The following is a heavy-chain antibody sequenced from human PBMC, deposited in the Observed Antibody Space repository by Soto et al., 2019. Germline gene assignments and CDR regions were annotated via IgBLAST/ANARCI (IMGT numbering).Heavy chain of an antibody. Sequence: ASVKVSGKASGYTFTGYYMHWVRQAPGQGLGWMGWINPNSGGTNYAQKFQGRVTMTRDTSISTAYMELSRLRSDDTAVYYCARGGRNYYDSSGPYYYYYYGMDVWGQGTTVTVSS. CDR2: INPNSGGT. CDR1: GYTFTGYY. D-gene: IGHD3-22*01. CDR3: ARGGRNYYDSSGPYYYYYYGMDV. J-gene: IGHJ6*02. V-gene: IGHV1-2*02.